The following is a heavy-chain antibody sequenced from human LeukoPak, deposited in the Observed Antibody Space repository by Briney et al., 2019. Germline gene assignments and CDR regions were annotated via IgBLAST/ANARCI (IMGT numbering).Heavy chain of an antibody. D-gene: IGHD2-2*01. CDR2: IYYSGST. J-gene: IGHJ3*02. CDR1: GGSISSYY. V-gene: IGHV4-59*01. Sequence: SGTLSLTCTVSGGSISSYYWSWIRQPPGKGLEWIGYIYYSGSTNYNPSLKSRVTISVDTSKNQFSLKLSSVTAADTAVYYCATSSTSLGAFDIWGQGKMVTVSS. CDR3: ATSSTSLGAFDI.